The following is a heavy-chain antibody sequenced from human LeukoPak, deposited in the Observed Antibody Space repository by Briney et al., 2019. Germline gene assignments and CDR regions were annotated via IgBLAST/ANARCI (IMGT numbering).Heavy chain of an antibody. CDR2: ISGSGGST. D-gene: IGHD5-12*01. V-gene: IGHV3-23*01. CDR3: AKLRRVATSVYYYYYYMDV. CDR1: GFTFSSYG. Sequence: PGGSLRLSCAASGFTFSSYGMSWVRQAPGKGLEWVSAISGSGGSTYYADSVKGRFTISRDNSKNTLYLQMNNLRAEDTAVYYCAKLRRVATSVYYYYYYMDVWGKGTTVTISS. J-gene: IGHJ6*03.